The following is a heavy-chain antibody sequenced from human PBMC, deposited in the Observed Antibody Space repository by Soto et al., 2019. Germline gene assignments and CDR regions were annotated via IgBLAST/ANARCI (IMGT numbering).Heavy chain of an antibody. V-gene: IGHV1-2*04. J-gene: IGHJ4*02. CDR1: GYTFTGYY. Sequence: ASVKVSCKASGYTFTGYYMHWVRQAPGQGLEWMGWINPNSGGTNYAQKFQGWVTMTRDTSISTAYTELSRLRSDDTAVYYCARSSKTYYDFWSGYWFDYWGQGTLVTVSS. CDR3: ARSSKTYYDFWSGYWFDY. CDR2: INPNSGGT. D-gene: IGHD3-3*01.